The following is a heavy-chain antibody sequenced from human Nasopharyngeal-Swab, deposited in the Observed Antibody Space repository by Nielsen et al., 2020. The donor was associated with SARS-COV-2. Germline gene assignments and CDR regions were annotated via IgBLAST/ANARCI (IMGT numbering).Heavy chain of an antibody. CDR3: ARDNFWSGHYHV. D-gene: IGHD3-3*01. CDR2: INHSGST. Sequence: ESLKISCVASGFTLSAYTMNWVRQPPGKGLEWIGEINHSGSTNYNPSLKSRVTISVDTSKNQFSLKLSSVTAADTAVYYCARDNFWSGHYHVWGQGTTVTVSS. J-gene: IGHJ6*02. CDR1: GFTLSAYT. V-gene: IGHV4-34*01.